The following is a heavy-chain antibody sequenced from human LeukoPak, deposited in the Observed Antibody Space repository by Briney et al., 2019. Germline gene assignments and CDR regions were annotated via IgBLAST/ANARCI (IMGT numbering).Heavy chain of an antibody. CDR3: AGPGVYGGNSGLGH. CDR1: GYTFTNYD. J-gene: IGHJ5*02. Sequence: ASVKVSCKTSGYTFTNYDINWVRQATGQGLEWMGWMSPNSGNAGYAQKFQGRVTMTRNTSISTAYMELSSLRSEDTAVYYCAGPGVYGGNSGLGHWGQGTLVTVSS. D-gene: IGHD4-23*01. CDR2: MSPNSGNA. V-gene: IGHV1-8*01.